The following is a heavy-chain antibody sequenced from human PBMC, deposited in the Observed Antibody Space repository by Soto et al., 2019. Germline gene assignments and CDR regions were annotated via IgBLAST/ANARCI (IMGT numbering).Heavy chain of an antibody. Sequence: GGFLRLSCAASGFTFDDYGMSWVRQAPGKGLEWVSGINWNGGSTGYADSVKGRFTISRDNAKSSLYLQMNSLRAEDTALYHCARSLYGDYKYYFDYWGQGTLVTVSS. J-gene: IGHJ4*02. D-gene: IGHD4-17*01. CDR2: INWNGGST. V-gene: IGHV3-20*01. CDR1: GFTFDDYG. CDR3: ARSLYGDYKYYFDY.